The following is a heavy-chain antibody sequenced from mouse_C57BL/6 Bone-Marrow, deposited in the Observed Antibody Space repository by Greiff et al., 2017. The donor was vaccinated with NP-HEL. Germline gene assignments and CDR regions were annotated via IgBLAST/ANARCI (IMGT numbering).Heavy chain of an antibody. J-gene: IGHJ3*01. CDR2: INPGSGGT. V-gene: IGHV1-54*01. CDR3: AREGYPWFAY. CDR1: GYAFTNYL. Sequence: QVQLKQSGAELVRPGTSVKVSCKASGYAFTNYLIEWVKQRPGQGLEWIGVINPGSGGTNYNEKFKGKATLTADKSSSTAYMQLSSLTSEDSAVYFCAREGYPWFAYWGQGTLVTVSA. D-gene: IGHD2-2*01.